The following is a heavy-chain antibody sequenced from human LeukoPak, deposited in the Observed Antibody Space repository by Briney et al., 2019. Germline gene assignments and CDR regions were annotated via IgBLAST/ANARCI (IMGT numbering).Heavy chain of an antibody. V-gene: IGHV4-59*01. J-gene: IGHJ4*02. CDR1: GGSISSYY. Sequence: SETLSLTCTVSGGSISSYYWSWIRQPPGKGLEWIGYIYYSGNTNYNPSLKSRVTISVDTSKNQFSLKLSSVTAADTAVYYCAREGLATMIRGVIPYWGQGTLVTVSS. CDR3: AREGLATMIRGVIPY. D-gene: IGHD3-10*01. CDR2: IYYSGNT.